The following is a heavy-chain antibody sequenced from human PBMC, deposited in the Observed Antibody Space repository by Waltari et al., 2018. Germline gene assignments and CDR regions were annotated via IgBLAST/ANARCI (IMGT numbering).Heavy chain of an antibody. CDR1: GYSFSRGYY. D-gene: IGHD3-22*01. J-gene: IGHJ4*02. CDR2: IYHSGST. Sequence: QVQLPESGPGLVRPSETLSPTCAVSGYSFSRGYYLGWIRQSPGKGLEWLGFIYHSGSTYFNPSLKSRVTISVDTSKNQFFLKLNSVTAADTAVYHCARHSSGYYYYLDYWGQGTLVTVSS. CDR3: ARHSSGYYYYLDY. V-gene: IGHV4-38-2*01.